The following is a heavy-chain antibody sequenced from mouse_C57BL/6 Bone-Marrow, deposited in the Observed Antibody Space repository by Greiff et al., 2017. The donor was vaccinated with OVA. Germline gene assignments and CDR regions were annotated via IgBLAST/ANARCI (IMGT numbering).Heavy chain of an antibody. CDR2: IYPRSGNT. CDR1: GYTFTSYG. D-gene: IGHD1-1*01. J-gene: IGHJ3*01. V-gene: IGHV1-81*01. Sequence: VQLQQSGAELARPGASVKLSCKASGYTFTSYGISWVKQRTGQGLEWIGEIYPRSGNTYYNEKFKGKATLTADKSSSTAYMELRSLTSEDSAVYFCASRDYGSSEGFAYWGQGTLVTVSA. CDR3: ASRDYGSSEGFAY.